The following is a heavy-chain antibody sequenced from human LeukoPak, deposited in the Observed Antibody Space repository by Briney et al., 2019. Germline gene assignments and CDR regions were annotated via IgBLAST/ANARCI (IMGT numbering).Heavy chain of an antibody. CDR2: ISSNGGST. D-gene: IGHD1-26*01. CDR1: GFTFSSYA. J-gene: IGHJ4*02. Sequence: GGSLRLSCAASGFTFSSYAMHWVRQAPGKGLEYVSAISSNGGSTYYANSVKGRFTISRDNSKNTLYLQMNSLRAEDTAVYYCARTSLTLPYDYWGQGTLVTVSS. V-gene: IGHV3-64*01. CDR3: ARTSLTLPYDY.